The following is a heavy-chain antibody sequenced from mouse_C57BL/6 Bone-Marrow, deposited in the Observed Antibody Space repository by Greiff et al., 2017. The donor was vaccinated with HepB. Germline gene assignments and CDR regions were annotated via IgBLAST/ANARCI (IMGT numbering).Heavy chain of an antibody. CDR1: GFTFSSYG. J-gene: IGHJ2*01. Sequence: EVQGVESGGDLVKPGGSLKLSCAASGFTFSSYGMSWVRQTPDKRLEWVATISSGGSYTYYPDNVKGRFTISRDNAKNTLYLQMSSLKSEDTAMYYCARQGGYYDYWGQGTTLTVSS. V-gene: IGHV5-6*01. CDR2: ISSGGSYT. D-gene: IGHD2-3*01. CDR3: ARQGGYYDY.